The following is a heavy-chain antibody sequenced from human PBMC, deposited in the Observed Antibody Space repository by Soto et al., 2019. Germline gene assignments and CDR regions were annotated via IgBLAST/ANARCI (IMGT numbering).Heavy chain of an antibody. Sequence: DVQLLESGGGLVQPGGSLRLSCAASGFTFSSYAMSWVRQAPGKGLEWVSAISATGGSAFYADSVKGRFTIYRDNSKNTVFLQLDSLVTEDTAVYYCAKGTTAVYCFDFWGQGTLVTVSS. V-gene: IGHV3-23*01. D-gene: IGHD2-15*01. CDR3: AKGTTAVYCFDF. CDR1: GFTFSSYA. J-gene: IGHJ4*02. CDR2: ISATGGSA.